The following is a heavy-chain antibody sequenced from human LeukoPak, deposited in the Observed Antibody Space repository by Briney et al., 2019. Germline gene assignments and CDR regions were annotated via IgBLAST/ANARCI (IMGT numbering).Heavy chain of an antibody. CDR2: ISGSGGST. V-gene: IGHV3-23*01. D-gene: IGHD3-22*01. CDR1: GFTCSSYA. J-gene: IGHJ4*02. CDR3: AKDPISGSGGYGGYLDY. Sequence: PGGSLRLSCAAPGFTCSSYAMSWVRQAPGKGLEWLIAISGSGGSTYYADSLTGRFTISTDNSKNTLYLHMHTLRAQHTALYYCAKDPISGSGGYGGYLDYWGQGTLVTVSS.